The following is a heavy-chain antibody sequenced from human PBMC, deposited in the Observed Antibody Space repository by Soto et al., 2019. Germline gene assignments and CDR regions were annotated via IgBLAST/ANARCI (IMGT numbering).Heavy chain of an antibody. J-gene: IGHJ4*02. CDR3: AKEKNRIFDC. Sequence: EVQLVVSGGLVVRPGGSLRLSCGGSGFTFDDYSMHWVRQRPGNGLEWVSLMTWDGGSTFYADSVKGRFTISRDNSKHSLYMQMNRLRTDDTALYDWAKEKNRIFDCWGQGTLVTVSS. V-gene: IGHV3-43*01. CDR1: GFTFDDYS. CDR2: MTWDGGST.